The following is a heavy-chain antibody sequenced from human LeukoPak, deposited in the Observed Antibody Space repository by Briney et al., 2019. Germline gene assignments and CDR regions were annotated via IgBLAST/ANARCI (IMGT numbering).Heavy chain of an antibody. V-gene: IGHV3-30*03. CDR1: GFTFSTYG. Sequence: QPGGSLRLSCTASGFTFSTYGMHWVRQAPGKGLEWVTLISYDGSTKYYSDSVKGRFTLSRDNSKNTLYLQMNSLRAEDTAVYYCARGQKYTSGYTVTELGSRYFDYWGQGTLVTVSS. CDR3: ARGQKYTSGYTVTELGSRYFDY. J-gene: IGHJ4*02. D-gene: IGHD5-18*01. CDR2: ISYDGSTK.